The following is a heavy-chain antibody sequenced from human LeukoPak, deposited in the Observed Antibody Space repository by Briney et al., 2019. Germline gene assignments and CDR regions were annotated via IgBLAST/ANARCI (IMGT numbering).Heavy chain of an antibody. CDR3: AKGYYDYVWGSYYVDY. V-gene: IGHV3-53*01. D-gene: IGHD3-16*01. CDR1: GFTVSSSY. CDR2: IYSGGST. J-gene: IGHJ4*02. Sequence: GGSLRLSCAASGFTVSSSYMTWVRQAPGKGLEWVSIIYSGGSTYYPDSVKGRFTISRDNSKNTLYLQMNSLRAEDTAVYYCAKGYYDYVWGSYYVDYWGQGTLVTVSS.